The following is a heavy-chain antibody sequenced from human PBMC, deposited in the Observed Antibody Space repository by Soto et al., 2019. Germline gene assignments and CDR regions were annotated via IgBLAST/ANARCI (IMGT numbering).Heavy chain of an antibody. J-gene: IGHJ4*02. Sequence: QVQLQQWGAGLLKPSETLALTCAVYGGSFSDDYWTWIRQAPGMGLEWIGQTNRRGSTNSNPSLKSRVALSVDTSKNQVSLQLTSVTAADTAVYYCARGRTVFDFWDQGALVTVSS. D-gene: IGHD2-8*02. CDR2: TNRRGST. V-gene: IGHV4-34*01. CDR1: GGSFSDDY. CDR3: ARGRTVFDF.